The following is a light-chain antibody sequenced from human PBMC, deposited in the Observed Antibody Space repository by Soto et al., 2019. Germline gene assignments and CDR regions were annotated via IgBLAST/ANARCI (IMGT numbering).Light chain of an antibody. J-gene: IGKJ5*01. CDR2: GAS. V-gene: IGKV3-20*01. CDR1: QSVSNNY. CDR3: QQYSSWSPIT. Sequence: EIVLTQSPGTLSLSPGEIATLSCSASQSVSNNYLAWYQQKPGQAPRLLIYGASNRATGIPDRFSGSGSGTDFTLTISRLEPEDFAVYYCQQYSSWSPITFGQGTRLEIK.